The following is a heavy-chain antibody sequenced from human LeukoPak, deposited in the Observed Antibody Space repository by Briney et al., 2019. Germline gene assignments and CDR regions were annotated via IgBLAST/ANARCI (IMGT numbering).Heavy chain of an antibody. J-gene: IGHJ4*02. CDR3: ARLLVYTSWGFGDF. CDR1: GYNFPNYW. D-gene: IGHD2-8*01. CDR2: IYPGDAET. Sequence: GESLKISCKGSGYNFPNYWIGWVRQMPGKGLEWMGIIYPGDAETRYNPSFQGQVTISADKSISTAYLQWGSLRASDTAIYYCARLLVYTSWGFGDFWGQGTLVTVSS. V-gene: IGHV5-51*01.